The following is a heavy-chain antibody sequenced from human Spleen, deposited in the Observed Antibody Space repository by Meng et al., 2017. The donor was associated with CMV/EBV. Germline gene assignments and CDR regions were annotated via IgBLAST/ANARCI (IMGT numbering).Heavy chain of an antibody. CDR1: GGSFSGYY. CDR2: INHSGST. D-gene: IGHD6-13*01. J-gene: IGHJ5*02. CDR3: ARGGFGWNSSSWYKWFDP. V-gene: IGHV4-34*01. Sequence: SQTLSLTCAVYGGSFSGYYWSWIRQPPGKGLEWIGEINHSGSTNYNPSLKSRVTISVDTSKNQFSLKLSSVTAADTAVYYRARGGFGWNSSSWYKWFDPWGQGTLVTVSS.